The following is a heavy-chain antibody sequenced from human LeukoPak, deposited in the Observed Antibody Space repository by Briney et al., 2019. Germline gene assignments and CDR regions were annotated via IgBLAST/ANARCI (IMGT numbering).Heavy chain of an antibody. CDR3: TRAWQQLAYGFDI. CDR2: IYTSGNT. V-gene: IGHV4-4*07. D-gene: IGHD6-13*01. Sequence: KPSETLSLTCTVFGGSISSYYWIWIRQPAGKGLEWIGRIYTSGNTKYNPSLKSRVTMSVDTSKNQFSLKLTSVTAADTAMYYCTRAWQQLAYGFDIWGQGTMVTVSS. CDR1: GGSISSYY. J-gene: IGHJ3*02.